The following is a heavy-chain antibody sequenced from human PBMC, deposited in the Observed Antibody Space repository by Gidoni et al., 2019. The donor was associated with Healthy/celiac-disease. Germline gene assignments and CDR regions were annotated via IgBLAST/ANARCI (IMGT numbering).Heavy chain of an antibody. D-gene: IGHD6-13*01. CDR2: IYYSGST. CDR3: ARSRAAAGSLYYYYGMDV. CDR1: GGSISSYY. J-gene: IGHJ6*02. V-gene: IGHV4-59*01. Sequence: QVQLQESGPGLVKPSETLSLTCTVSGGSISSYYWSWIRQPPGKGLEWIGYIYYSGSTNYNPSLKSRVTISVDTSKNQFSLKLSSVTAADTAVYYCARSRAAAGSLYYYYGMDVWGQGTTVTVSS.